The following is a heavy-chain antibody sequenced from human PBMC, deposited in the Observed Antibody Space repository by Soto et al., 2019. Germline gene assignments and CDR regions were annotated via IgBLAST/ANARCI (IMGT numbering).Heavy chain of an antibody. CDR1: GGSFSGYY. CDR2: MNHSGST. CDR3: ARGHFATRVPRGYSYGYWSY. V-gene: IGHV4-34*01. J-gene: IGHJ4*02. D-gene: IGHD5-18*01. Sequence: QVQLQQWGAGLLKPSETLSLTCAVYGGSFSGYYWSWIRQPPGKGLEWMGEMNHSGSTNYNPSLKSRVTISVDTSKNQFSLKLSSVTAADTAVYYCARGHFATRVPRGYSYGYWSYWGQGTLVTVSS.